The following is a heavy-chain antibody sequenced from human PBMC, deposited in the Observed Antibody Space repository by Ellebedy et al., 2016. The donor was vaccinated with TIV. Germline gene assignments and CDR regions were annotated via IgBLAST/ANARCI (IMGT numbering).Heavy chain of an antibody. Sequence: ASVKVSCXASGYTFTGYYMHWVRQAPGQGLEWMGWINPNSGGTNYAQKFQGRVTMTRDTSISTAYMELSRLRSDDTAVYYCARDISSSSEDYGMDVWGQGTTVTVSS. CDR2: INPNSGGT. D-gene: IGHD6-6*01. CDR3: ARDISSSSEDYGMDV. V-gene: IGHV1-2*02. CDR1: GYTFTGYY. J-gene: IGHJ6*02.